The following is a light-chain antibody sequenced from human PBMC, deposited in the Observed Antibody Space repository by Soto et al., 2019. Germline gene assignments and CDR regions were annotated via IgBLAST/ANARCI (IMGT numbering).Light chain of an antibody. CDR2: KAS. Sequence: DIQMTQSPSTLSASVGDRVTITGRARQNIIRSLALYQHKPGKAPNLLIYKASSLQSGVPSSFIGSGSERVCTLTICSLQPEDFATYYCEQYHGYPWTFGQGTKVVIK. J-gene: IGKJ1*01. V-gene: IGKV1-5*03. CDR3: EQYHGYPWT. CDR1: QNIIRS.